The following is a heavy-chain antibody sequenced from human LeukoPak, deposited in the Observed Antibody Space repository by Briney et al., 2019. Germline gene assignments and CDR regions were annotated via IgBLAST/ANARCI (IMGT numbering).Heavy chain of an antibody. V-gene: IGHV4-39*01. D-gene: IGHD3-10*01. J-gene: IGHJ4*02. Sequence: SETLSLTCTVSGGSISSSSYYWGWIRQPPGKGLKWIGSIYYSGSTYYNPSLKSRVTISVDTSKNQFSLKLSSVTAADTAVYYCARGGVLLWFGELSAPFDYWGQGTLVTVSS. CDR1: GGSISSSSYY. CDR3: ARGGVLLWFGELSAPFDY. CDR2: IYYSGST.